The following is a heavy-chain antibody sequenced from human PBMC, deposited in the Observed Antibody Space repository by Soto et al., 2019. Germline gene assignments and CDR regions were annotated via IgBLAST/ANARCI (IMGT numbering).Heavy chain of an antibody. CDR1: GGTFSSYT. CDR2: IIPILGIA. V-gene: IGHV1-69*02. J-gene: IGHJ6*02. D-gene: IGHD2-15*01. CDR3: ARSPCSGGSCYYGYYYGMDV. Sequence: QVQLVQSGAEVKKPGSSVKVSCKASGGTFSSYTISWVRQAPGQGLEWMGRIIPILGIANYAQKFQGRVTITADKSTSTAYMELSSLRSEDTAVYYCARSPCSGGSCYYGYYYGMDVWGQGTTVTVSS.